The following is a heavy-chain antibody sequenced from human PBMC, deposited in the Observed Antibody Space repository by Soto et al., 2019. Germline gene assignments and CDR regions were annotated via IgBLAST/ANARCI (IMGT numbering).Heavy chain of an antibody. CDR1: GGSISSSRYY. CDR2: IYYSGST. D-gene: IGHD6-6*01. V-gene: IGHV4-39*01. Sequence: VSGGSISSSRYYWGWIRQPPGKGLEWIGSIYYSGSTYYNPSLKSRVTISVDTSKNQFSLKLSSVTAADTAVYYCARRGIAARYYYYYMDVWGKGTTVTVSS. J-gene: IGHJ6*03. CDR3: ARRGIAARYYYYYMDV.